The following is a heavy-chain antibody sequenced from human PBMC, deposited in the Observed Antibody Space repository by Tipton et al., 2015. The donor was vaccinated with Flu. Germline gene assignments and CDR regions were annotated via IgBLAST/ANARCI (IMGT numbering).Heavy chain of an antibody. J-gene: IGHJ4*02. CDR1: GFTFSSYW. V-gene: IGHV3-7*01. Sequence: SLRLSCAASGFTFSSYWMSWVRQAPGKGLEWVANIKQDGSEKYYVDSVKGRFTISRDNAKNSLYLQMNSLRAEDTAVYYCARAVSGGDYTFDYWGQGTLVTVSS. CDR3: ARAVSGGDYTFDY. CDR2: IKQDGSEK. D-gene: IGHD4-17*01.